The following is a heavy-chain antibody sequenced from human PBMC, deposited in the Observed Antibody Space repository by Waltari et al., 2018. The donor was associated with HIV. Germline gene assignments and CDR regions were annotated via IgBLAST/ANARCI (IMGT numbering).Heavy chain of an antibody. CDR2: IYWDVTK. Sequence: QITLKESGPTVVKPIQTLTLTCSFTGFSLSTTGVGVGWIRQPPGEAPEWLALIYWDVTKRYNPSLKSRLTSYKNTSKDQVGLILATMEPLDTATYFCTHAYYFPSGSYFAHWGQGILVTVSS. D-gene: IGHD3-10*01. CDR3: THAYYFPSGSYFAH. V-gene: IGHV2-5*02. CDR1: GFSLSTTGVG. J-gene: IGHJ4*02.